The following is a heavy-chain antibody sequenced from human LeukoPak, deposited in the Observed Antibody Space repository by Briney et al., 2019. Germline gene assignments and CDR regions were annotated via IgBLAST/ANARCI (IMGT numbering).Heavy chain of an antibody. D-gene: IGHD6-13*01. V-gene: IGHV5-51*01. J-gene: IGHJ3*02. CDR2: IFPGDSDT. Sequence: TGGSLRLSCKGSGYSFTTYWIGWVRQMPGKGLEWMAIIFPGDSDTRYSPSFRGQVTISADKSISTAYLQWRSLKASDTAMYYCARPNLMAASSNDAFDIWGQGTMVTVSS. CDR1: GYSFTTYW. CDR3: ARPNLMAASSNDAFDI.